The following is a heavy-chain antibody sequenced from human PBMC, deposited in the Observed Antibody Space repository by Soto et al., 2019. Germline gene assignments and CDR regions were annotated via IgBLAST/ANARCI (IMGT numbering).Heavy chain of an antibody. J-gene: IGHJ3*02. D-gene: IGHD5-12*01. V-gene: IGHV1-69*13. CDR3: ARDRRDGYLQRAFDI. CDR2: IIPIFGTA. CDR1: GGTFSSYA. Sequence: ASVKVSCKASGGTFSSYAISWVRQAPGQGLEWMGGIIPIFGTANYAQKFQGRVTITADESTSTAYMELSSLRSEDTAVYYCARDRRDGYLQRAFDIWGQGTMVTVSS.